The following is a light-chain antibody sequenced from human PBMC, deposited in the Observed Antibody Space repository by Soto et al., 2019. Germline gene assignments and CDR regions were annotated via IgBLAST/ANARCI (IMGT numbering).Light chain of an antibody. V-gene: IGKV3-15*01. CDR2: GAS. CDR3: QQYNNWPYT. Sequence: ETVMTQSPATLSVSPGERATLSCTASESVSSNLAWYQQKPGQAPSLLIHGASTRAADIPARFSGSGSGTEFTLTMSSLQSEDFAVYYCQQYNNWPYTFGQGTKLEIK. J-gene: IGKJ2*01. CDR1: ESVSSN.